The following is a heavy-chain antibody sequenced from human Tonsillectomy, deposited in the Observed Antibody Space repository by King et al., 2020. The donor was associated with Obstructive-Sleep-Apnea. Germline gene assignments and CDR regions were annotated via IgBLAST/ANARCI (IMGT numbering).Heavy chain of an antibody. Sequence: VQLQESGPGLVKPSETLSLTCTVSGGSISSYYWSWIRQPPGKGLEWIGYIFYSGSTNYNPSLKSRVTISVDTSKNPFSLKLSSVTAADTAVYYCARVDGDYYYGMDVWGQGTTVTVSS. V-gene: IGHV4-59*01. CDR1: GGSISSYY. J-gene: IGHJ6*02. CDR2: IFYSGST. CDR3: ARVDGDYYYGMDV. D-gene: IGHD4-17*01.